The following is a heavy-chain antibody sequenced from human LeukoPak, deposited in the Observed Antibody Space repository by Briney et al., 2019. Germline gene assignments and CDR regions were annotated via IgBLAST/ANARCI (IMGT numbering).Heavy chain of an antibody. V-gene: IGHV3-23*01. Sequence: PGGSLRLSCAASGFTFSSYAMSWVRQAPGKGLERVSAISGSGGSTYYADSVKGRFTISRDNSKNTLYLQMNSLRAEDTAVYYCAKDRRYSSGWYGSQDYYYGMDVWGQGTTVTVSS. CDR2: ISGSGGST. D-gene: IGHD6-19*01. CDR3: AKDRRYSSGWYGSQDYYYGMDV. CDR1: GFTFSSYA. J-gene: IGHJ6*02.